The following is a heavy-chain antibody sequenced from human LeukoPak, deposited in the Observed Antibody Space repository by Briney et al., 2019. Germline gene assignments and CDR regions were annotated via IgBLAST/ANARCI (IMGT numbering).Heavy chain of an antibody. CDR3: TTIVVVPAAMVDY. D-gene: IGHD2-2*01. CDR2: IKSKTDGGTT. J-gene: IGHJ4*02. Sequence: GGSLRLSCAASGFTFTSYWMTWVRQAPGKGLEWVGRIKSKTDGGTTDYAAPVKGRFTISRDDSKNTLYLQMNSLKTEDTAVYYCTTIVVVPAAMVDYWGQGTLVTVSS. CDR1: GFTFTSYW. V-gene: IGHV3-15*01.